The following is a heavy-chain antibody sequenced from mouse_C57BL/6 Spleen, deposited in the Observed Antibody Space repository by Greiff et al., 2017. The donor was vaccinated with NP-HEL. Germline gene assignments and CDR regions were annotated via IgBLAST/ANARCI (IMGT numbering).Heavy chain of an antibody. D-gene: IGHD1-1*01. V-gene: IGHV5-4*01. Sequence: EVQVVESGGGLVKPGGSLKLSCAASGFTFSSYAMSWVRQTPEKRLEWVATISDGGSYTYYPDNVKGRFTISRDNAKNNLYLQMSHLKSEDTAMYYCAREYYGSSYAMDYWGQGTSVTVSS. CDR1: GFTFSSYA. J-gene: IGHJ4*01. CDR2: ISDGGSYT. CDR3: AREYYGSSYAMDY.